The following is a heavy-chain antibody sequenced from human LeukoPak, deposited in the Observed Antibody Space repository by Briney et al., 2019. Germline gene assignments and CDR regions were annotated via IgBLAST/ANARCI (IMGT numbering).Heavy chain of an antibody. CDR2: IYYSGST. J-gene: IGHJ4*02. CDR1: GGSISSGCYF. D-gene: IGHD3-22*01. V-gene: IGHV4-31*03. Sequence: PSETLSLTCTVSGGSISSGCYFWSWIRQHPGKGLEWIGYIYYSGSTNYNPSLKSRVTISLDTSKNQFSLRLTSVTAADTAVYYCAIKAYDGSADYWGQGTLVSVSS. CDR3: AIKAYDGSADY.